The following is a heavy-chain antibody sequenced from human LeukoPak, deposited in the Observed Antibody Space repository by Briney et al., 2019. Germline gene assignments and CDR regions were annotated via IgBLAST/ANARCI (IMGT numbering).Heavy chain of an antibody. Sequence: ASVKVSCKASGYTFTGYYMHWVRQAPGQGLEWMGWINPNSGGTNYAQKLQGRVTMSTDTSTSTAYMELRSLRSDDTAVYYCARVPFSGRDDDAFDIWGQGTMVTVSS. V-gene: IGHV1-2*02. CDR3: ARVPFSGRDDDAFDI. D-gene: IGHD2-8*02. CDR1: GYTFTGYY. J-gene: IGHJ3*02. CDR2: INPNSGGT.